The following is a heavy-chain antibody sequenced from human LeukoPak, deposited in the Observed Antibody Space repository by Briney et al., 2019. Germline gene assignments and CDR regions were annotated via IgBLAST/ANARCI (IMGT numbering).Heavy chain of an antibody. V-gene: IGHV6-1*01. J-gene: IGHJ4*02. CDR1: GDSVSSNSAA. D-gene: IGHD6-13*01. Sequence: SRTLSLTCAISGDSVSSNSAAWNWIRQSPSRGLEWLGRTYYRSKWYNDYAVSVKSRITINPDTSKNQFSLQLNSVTPEDTAVYYCARVPLGILAAAGTFYFDYWGQGTLVTVSS. CDR3: ARVPLGILAAAGTFYFDY. CDR2: TYYRSKWYN.